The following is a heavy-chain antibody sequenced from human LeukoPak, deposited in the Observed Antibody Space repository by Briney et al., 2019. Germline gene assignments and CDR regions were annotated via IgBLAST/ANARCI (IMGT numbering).Heavy chain of an antibody. CDR2: THTSGST. CDR1: GYSISSGYY. Sequence: SETLSLTCTVSGYSISSGYYWSWIRQPAGKGLEWIGRTHTSGSTSYNPSLKSRVTMSIDTSKNQFSLKLSSVTAADTAVYYCARDTYYYGSGTYYFNYWGQGTLVTVSS. V-gene: IGHV4-4*07. D-gene: IGHD3-10*01. CDR3: ARDTYYYGSGTYYFNY. J-gene: IGHJ4*02.